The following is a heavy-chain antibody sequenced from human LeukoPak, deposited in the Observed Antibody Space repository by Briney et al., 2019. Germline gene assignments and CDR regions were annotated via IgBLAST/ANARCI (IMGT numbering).Heavy chain of an antibody. CDR2: ISSSSSYI. CDR3: ARDAFSIAVAGTFDY. D-gene: IGHD6-19*01. V-gene: IGHV3-21*01. Sequence: GSLRLSCAASGFTFSSYSMNWVRQAPGKGLEWVSSISSSSSYIYYADSVKGRFTISRDNAKNSLYLQMNSLRAEDTAVYYCARDAFSIAVAGTFDYWGQGTLVTVSS. J-gene: IGHJ4*02. CDR1: GFTFSSYS.